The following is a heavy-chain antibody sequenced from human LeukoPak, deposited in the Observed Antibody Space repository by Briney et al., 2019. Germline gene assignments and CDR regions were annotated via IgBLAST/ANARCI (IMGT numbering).Heavy chain of an antibody. CDR3: ARPYYYSSGSYPY. Sequence: GGSLRLSCAASGFTFSSYAMSWVRQAPGKGLEWVASINKDGYEKNYVDSVKGRLTISRDNAKNSLYLQMNSLRAEDTAVYFCARPYYYSSGSYPYWGQGTPVTVSS. J-gene: IGHJ4*02. V-gene: IGHV3-7*01. D-gene: IGHD3-10*01. CDR1: GFTFSSYA. CDR2: INKDGYEK.